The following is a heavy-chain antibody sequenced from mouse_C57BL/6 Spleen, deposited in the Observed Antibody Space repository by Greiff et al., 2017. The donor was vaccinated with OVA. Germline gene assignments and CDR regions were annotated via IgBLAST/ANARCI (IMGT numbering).Heavy chain of an antibody. V-gene: IGHV1-72*01. D-gene: IGHD1-1*01. J-gene: IGHJ4*01. CDR1: GYTFTSYW. CDR2: IDPNSGGT. CDR3: ARRLITTVVATDYYAMDY. Sequence: VQLQQPGAELVQPGASVKLSCKASGYTFTSYWMHWVKQRPGRGLEWIGRIDPNSGGTKYNEKFKSKATLTVDKPSSTAYMQLSSLTSEDSAVYYCARRLITTVVATDYYAMDYWGQGTSVTVSS.